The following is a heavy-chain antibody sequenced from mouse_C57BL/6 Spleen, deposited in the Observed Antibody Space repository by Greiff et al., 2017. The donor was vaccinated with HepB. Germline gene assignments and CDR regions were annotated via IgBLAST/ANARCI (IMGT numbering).Heavy chain of an antibody. CDR3: AREGRANGYFEV. Sequence: QVQLQQPGAELVKPGASVKMSCKASGYTFTSYWITWVKQRPGQGLEWIGDIYPGSGSTNYNEKFKSKATLTVDTSSSTAYMQLTSLTSEDSAVYYCAREGRANGYFEVWGTGTTVTVSS. J-gene: IGHJ1*03. V-gene: IGHV1-55*01. CDR2: IYPGSGST. CDR1: GYTFTSYW.